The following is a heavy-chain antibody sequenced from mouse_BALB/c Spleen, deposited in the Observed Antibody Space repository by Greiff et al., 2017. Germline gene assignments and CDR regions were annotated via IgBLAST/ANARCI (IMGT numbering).Heavy chain of an antibody. J-gene: IGHJ3*01. CDR1: GFTFSNYW. Sequence: EVKVEESGGGLVQPGGSMKLSCVASGFTFSNYWMNWVRQSPEKGLEWVAEIRLKSNNYATHYAESVKGRFTISRDDSKSSVYLQMNNLRAEDTGIYYCTTMITTWFAYWGQGTLVTVSA. CDR3: TTMITTWFAY. V-gene: IGHV6-6*02. CDR2: IRLKSNNYAT. D-gene: IGHD2-4*01.